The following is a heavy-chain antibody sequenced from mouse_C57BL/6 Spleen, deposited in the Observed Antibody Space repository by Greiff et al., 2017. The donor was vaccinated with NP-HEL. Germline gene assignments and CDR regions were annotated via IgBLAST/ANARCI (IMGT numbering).Heavy chain of an antibody. V-gene: IGHV1-82*01. CDR2: IYPGDGDT. CDR3: ARTSYDGYYGY. Sequence: VQLQQSGPELVKPGASVKISCKASGYAFSSSWMNWVKQRPGKGLEWIGRIYPGDGDTNYNGKFKGKATLTADKSSSTAYMQLSSLTSEDSAVYCCARTSYDGYYGYWGQGTTLTVSS. J-gene: IGHJ2*01. D-gene: IGHD2-3*01. CDR1: GYAFSSSW.